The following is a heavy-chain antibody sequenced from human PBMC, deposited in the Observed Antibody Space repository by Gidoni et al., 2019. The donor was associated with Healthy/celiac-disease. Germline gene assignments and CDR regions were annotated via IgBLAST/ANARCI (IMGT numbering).Heavy chain of an antibody. CDR1: GFTFSSYW. CDR2: INSDGSST. Sequence: EVQLVESGGGLVQPGGSLSLSGAARGFTFSSYWLHWVRQAPGKGLVWVARINSDGSSTSYADSVKGRFTISRDNAKNTLYLQMNSLRAEDTAVYYCARDQQWLDFDYWGQGTLVTVSS. V-gene: IGHV3-74*01. J-gene: IGHJ4*02. CDR3: ARDQQWLDFDY. D-gene: IGHD6-19*01.